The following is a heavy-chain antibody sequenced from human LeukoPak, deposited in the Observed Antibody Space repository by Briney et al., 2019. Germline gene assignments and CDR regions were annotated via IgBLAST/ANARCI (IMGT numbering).Heavy chain of an antibody. CDR1: EYTFTGYY. CDR3: ARLRGIAAAGGWFDP. D-gene: IGHD6-13*01. Sequence: ASVKVSCKASEYTFTGYYMHWVGQAPGQGLEWMGWINPNSGGTNYAQKFQGRVTMTRDTSISTAYMELSRLRSDDTAVYYCARLRGIAAAGGWFDPWGQGTLVTVSS. CDR2: INPNSGGT. V-gene: IGHV1-2*02. J-gene: IGHJ5*02.